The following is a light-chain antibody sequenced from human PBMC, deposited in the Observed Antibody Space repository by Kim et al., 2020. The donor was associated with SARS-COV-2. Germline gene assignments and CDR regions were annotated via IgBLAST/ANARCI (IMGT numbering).Light chain of an antibody. Sequence: ASVGDRVTITCRTTQSISSHLNWYQQKPGRAPKLLISAASTLQGGVPSRFNGSGSETDFTLTISSLQPDDFATYFCQQSYITPFTFGPGTKVDIK. J-gene: IGKJ3*01. CDR3: QQSYITPFT. CDR2: AAS. CDR1: QSISSH. V-gene: IGKV1-39*01.